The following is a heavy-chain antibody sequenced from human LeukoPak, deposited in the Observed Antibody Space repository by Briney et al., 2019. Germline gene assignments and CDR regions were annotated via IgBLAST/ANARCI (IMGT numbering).Heavy chain of an antibody. CDR3: ARDXVSLGXFKAFDI. Sequence: GGSLRLSCAVSGFTVSSTYMSWVRQPPGKGLEWISVIYTGGNTFYADSVRGRFTISRDNSKNTLYLQMNSLRAEDTAVYYCARDXVSLGXFKAFDIWGXGTXVXVSS. CDR2: IYTGGNT. CDR1: GFTVSSTY. V-gene: IGHV3-53*01. J-gene: IGHJ3*02.